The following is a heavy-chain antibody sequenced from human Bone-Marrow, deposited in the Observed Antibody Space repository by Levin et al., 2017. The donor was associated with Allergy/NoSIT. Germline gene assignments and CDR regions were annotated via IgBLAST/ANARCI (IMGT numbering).Heavy chain of an antibody. V-gene: IGHV3-21*01. Sequence: PGGSLRLSCTVSGFTFSIYSINWVRQAPGKGLEWVSSISSSGSDMYYVDSVRGRFTISRDNAKNSLTLQMNSLRAEDTAVYYCARGIIGDVRVAHKEAFAIWGQGTMVSVSS. J-gene: IGHJ3*02. CDR1: GFTFSIYS. CDR2: ISSSGSDM. D-gene: IGHD2-8*02. CDR3: ARGIIGDVRVAHKEAFAI.